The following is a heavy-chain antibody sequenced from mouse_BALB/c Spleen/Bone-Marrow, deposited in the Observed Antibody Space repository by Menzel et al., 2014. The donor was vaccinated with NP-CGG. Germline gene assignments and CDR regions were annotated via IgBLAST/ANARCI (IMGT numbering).Heavy chain of an antibody. J-gene: IGHJ4*01. Sequence: EVQLQQSGGGLVQPGGSRKLSCAVSGFTFSRSVMHWVRQAPEKGLEWVAYISSGSSTIYYADAMKGRFTISRNNPKNTLFLQKTSLRSEDTAMYYCARARSTMITTGAMDYWGQGTSVTVSS. V-gene: IGHV5-17*02. CDR1: GFTFSRSV. CDR3: ARARSTMITTGAMDY. CDR2: ISSGSSTI. D-gene: IGHD2-4*01.